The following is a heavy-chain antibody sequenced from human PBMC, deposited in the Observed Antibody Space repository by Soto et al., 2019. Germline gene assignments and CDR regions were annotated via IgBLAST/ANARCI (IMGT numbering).Heavy chain of an antibody. CDR1: GFTFSNYA. CDR2: ITGSGGRT. CDR3: AKEYTSISKGSFDF. J-gene: IGHJ4*02. Sequence: VHLLEFGGGLVQPGGSLRLSCAASGFTFSNYAMNWVRQAPGKGLEWVSGITGSGGRTFYADSVKGRFTISRDNSKNTVYLQMNSVRADDAAVYYCAKEYTSISKGSFDFWGQGALVTVSS. D-gene: IGHD3-3*02. V-gene: IGHV3-23*01.